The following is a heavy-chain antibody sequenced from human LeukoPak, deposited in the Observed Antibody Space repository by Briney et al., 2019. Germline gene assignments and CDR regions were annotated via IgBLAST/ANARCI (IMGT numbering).Heavy chain of an antibody. J-gene: IGHJ4*02. V-gene: IGHV4-4*02. CDR2: IYYSGRT. CDR3: ARSGGDSPNYYYDF. Sequence: NPSGTLSLTCAVSGGSISSSNWWSWVRQPPGKGLEWIGSIYYSGRTYYNPSLKSRVNISVDTSKNQFSLKLTSVTAADTAVYYCARSGGDSPNYYYDFWGQGTLVPVSS. D-gene: IGHD2-21*02. CDR1: GGSISSSNW.